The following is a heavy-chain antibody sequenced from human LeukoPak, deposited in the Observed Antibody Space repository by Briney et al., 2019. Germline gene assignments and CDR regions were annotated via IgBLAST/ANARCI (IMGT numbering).Heavy chain of an antibody. CDR2: INPSGGST. Sequence: ASVKVSRKASGYTFSSYYMHWVRQAPGQGLEWMGIINPSGGSTKYAQKLQGRVTMTRDTSTSTVYMELSSLRSEDTAVYYCARDDSSGPQVYWGQGTLVTVSS. CDR3: ARDDSSGPQVY. CDR1: GYTFSSYY. V-gene: IGHV1-46*01. J-gene: IGHJ4*02. D-gene: IGHD3-22*01.